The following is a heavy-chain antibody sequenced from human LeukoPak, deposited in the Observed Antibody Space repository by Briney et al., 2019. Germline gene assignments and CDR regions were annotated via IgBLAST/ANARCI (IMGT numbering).Heavy chain of an antibody. D-gene: IGHD1-7*01. V-gene: IGHV3-30-3*01. CDR1: GFTFSSYA. J-gene: IGHJ4*02. Sequence: GGSLRLSCAASGFTFSSYAMHLVRQAPGKGLEWVAVISYDGSNKYYADSVKGRFTISRDNSKNTLYLQMNSLRSDDTAVYYCARDEGWNYELYYFDYWGQGTLVTVSS. CDR3: ARDEGWNYELYYFDY. CDR2: ISYDGSNK.